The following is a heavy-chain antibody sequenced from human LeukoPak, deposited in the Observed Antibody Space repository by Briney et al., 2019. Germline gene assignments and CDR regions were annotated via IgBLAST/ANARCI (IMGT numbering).Heavy chain of an antibody. J-gene: IGHJ4*02. CDR1: GGSISSYY. D-gene: IGHD3-22*01. CDR2: IYYSGST. CDR3: ARSYYYDSSGYIW. V-gene: IGHV4-59*12. Sequence: PSETLSLTCTVSGGSISSYYWSWIRQPPGKGLEWIGYIYYSGSTNYNPSLKSRVTISVDTSKNQFSLKLSSVTAADTAVYYCARSYYYDSSGYIWWGQGTLVTVSS.